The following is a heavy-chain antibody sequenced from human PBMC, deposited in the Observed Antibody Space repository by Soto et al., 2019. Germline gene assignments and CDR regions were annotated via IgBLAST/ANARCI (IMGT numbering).Heavy chain of an antibody. V-gene: IGHV1-18*01. CDR1: GYTSTSYG. J-gene: IGHJ5*02. CDR3: ARAYSSGWYYWFDP. D-gene: IGHD6-19*01. Sequence: ASVKVSCKASGYTSTSYGISWVRQAPGQGLEWMGWISAYNGNTNYAQKLQGRVTMTTDTSTSTAYMELRSLRSDDTAVYYCARAYSSGWYYWFDPWGQGTLVTVSS. CDR2: ISAYNGNT.